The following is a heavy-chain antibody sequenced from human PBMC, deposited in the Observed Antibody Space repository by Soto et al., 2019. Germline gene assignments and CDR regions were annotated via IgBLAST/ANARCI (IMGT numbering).Heavy chain of an antibody. V-gene: IGHV1-46*01. CDR1: GNSFTTYY. CDR2: INPSGGRT. CDR3: ARDIIDNDSSGYYYEGAYYYYGMDV. Sequence: ASVKVSCKASGNSFTTYYMHWVRQAPGQGLEWMGIINPSGGRTTYAQKFQGRVTMTRDTSTSTFHMELSSLTSEDTAVYYCARDIIDNDSSGYYYEGAYYYYGMDVWGQGTTVTVSS. D-gene: IGHD3-22*01. J-gene: IGHJ6*02.